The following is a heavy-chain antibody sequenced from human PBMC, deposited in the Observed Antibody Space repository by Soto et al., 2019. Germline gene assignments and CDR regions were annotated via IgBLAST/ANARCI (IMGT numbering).Heavy chain of an antibody. CDR2: FSGGRGGT. J-gene: IGHJ5*01. V-gene: IGHV3-23*01. CDR1: GLSIIEYV. CDR3: VKWNGCGAS. Sequence: EVQLLESGGGSVQPGGSLKLSCAVSGLSIIEYVVTWVRQPPGKGLAWVSGFSGGRGGTFYADSVRGRFTISRDDSRNMMYRQSDSLGVADTDGYYCVKWNGCGASWGHGTLVTASS. D-gene: IGHD1-1*01.